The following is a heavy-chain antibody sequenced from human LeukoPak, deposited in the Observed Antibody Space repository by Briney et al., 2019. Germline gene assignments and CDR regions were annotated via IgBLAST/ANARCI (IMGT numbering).Heavy chain of an antibody. D-gene: IGHD3-9*01. J-gene: IGHJ3*02. CDR2: ISAYNGNT. CDR3: AARTYDILTGYWTRRADHDAFDI. CDR1: GYTFTSHG. Sequence: GASVKVSCKASGYTFTSHGISWVRQAPGQGLEWVGWISAYNGNTNYAQKLQGRVTMTTDTSTSTAYMELRSLRSDDTAVYYCAARTYDILTGYWTRRADHDAFDIWGQGTMVTVSS. V-gene: IGHV1-18*01.